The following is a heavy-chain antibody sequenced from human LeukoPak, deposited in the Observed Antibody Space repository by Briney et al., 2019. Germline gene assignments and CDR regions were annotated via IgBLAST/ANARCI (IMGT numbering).Heavy chain of an antibody. J-gene: IGHJ4*02. CDR1: GFTSSSYA. D-gene: IGHD2-15*01. CDR2: ISGSGGST. Sequence: GGSLRLSCAASGFTSSSYAMSWVRQAPGKGPEWVSAISGSGGSTYYADSVKGRFTISRDNSKNTLYLQMNSLRAEDTAVYYCAKNLRSPGNYFDYWGQGTLVTVSS. V-gene: IGHV3-23*01. CDR3: AKNLRSPGNYFDY.